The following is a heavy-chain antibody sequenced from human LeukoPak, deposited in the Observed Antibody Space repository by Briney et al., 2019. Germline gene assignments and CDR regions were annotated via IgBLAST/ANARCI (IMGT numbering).Heavy chain of an antibody. Sequence: ASVKVSCKASGYTFTSYYMHWVRQAPGQGLEWMGIINPSGGSTSYAQKFQGRVTMTRDTSTSTGYMELRSLRSDDTAVYYCARDYCSRATCYFDYWGQGTLVTVSS. CDR2: INPSGGST. D-gene: IGHD2-2*01. CDR3: ARDYCSRATCYFDY. J-gene: IGHJ4*02. V-gene: IGHV1-46*01. CDR1: GYTFTSYY.